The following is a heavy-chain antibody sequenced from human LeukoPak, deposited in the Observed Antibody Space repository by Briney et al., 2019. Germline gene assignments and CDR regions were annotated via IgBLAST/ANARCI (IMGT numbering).Heavy chain of an antibody. CDR2: IIPIFGTA. J-gene: IGHJ4*02. V-gene: IGHV1-69*05. D-gene: IGHD6-19*01. Sequence: GGSVKVSCKASGGNFSSYAISWVRQATGRGLEWMGRIIPIFGTANYAQTFQERVTITTDETTSTAYMELSSLRSEDTAVYYCARDQPYGSGWYGYWGQGTLVTVSS. CDR3: ARDQPYGSGWYGY. CDR1: GGNFSSYA.